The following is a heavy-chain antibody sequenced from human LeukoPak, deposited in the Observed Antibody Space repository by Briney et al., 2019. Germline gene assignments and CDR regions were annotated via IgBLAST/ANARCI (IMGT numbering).Heavy chain of an antibody. Sequence: GASVKVSCKASGCTFTSYGISWVRQAPGQGLEWMGWISAYNGNTNYAQKLQGRVTMTTDTSTSTAYMELRSLRSDDTAVYYCARGVYCSSTSCDWFDPWGQGTLVTVSS. D-gene: IGHD2-2*01. J-gene: IGHJ5*02. V-gene: IGHV1-18*01. CDR3: ARGVYCSSTSCDWFDP. CDR1: GCTFTSYG. CDR2: ISAYNGNT.